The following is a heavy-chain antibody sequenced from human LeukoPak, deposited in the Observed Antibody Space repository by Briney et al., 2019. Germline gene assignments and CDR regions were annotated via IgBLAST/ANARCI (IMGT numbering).Heavy chain of an antibody. D-gene: IGHD4-23*01. Sequence: SETLSLTCTVSGGSISSSSYYWGWIRQPPGKGLEWIGSIYYSGSTNYNLSLKSRVTISVDTSKNQFSLKLSSVTAADTAVYYCARPVDYYYYYMDVWGKGTTVTVSS. CDR1: GGSISSSSYY. J-gene: IGHJ6*03. CDR3: ARPVDYYYYYMDV. CDR2: IYYSGST. V-gene: IGHV4-39*07.